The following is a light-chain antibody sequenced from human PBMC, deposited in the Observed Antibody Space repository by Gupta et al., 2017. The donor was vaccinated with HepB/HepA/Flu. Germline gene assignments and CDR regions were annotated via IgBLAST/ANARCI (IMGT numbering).Light chain of an antibody. CDR2: SAS. CDR3: QQCNSNTLT. V-gene: IGKV1-39*01. Sequence: DIHMTQAPSTLSASVGDRVTIACRASQSISSLLDWYQLTPGRAPKLLIVSASNVESGVPSRFSGSGSGTEFTLTISSLQPEDFATYYCQQCNSNTLTFGRGTKV. J-gene: IGKJ3*01. CDR1: QSISSL.